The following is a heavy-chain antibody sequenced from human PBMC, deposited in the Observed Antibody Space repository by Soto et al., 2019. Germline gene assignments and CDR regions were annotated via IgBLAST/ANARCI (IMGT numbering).Heavy chain of an antibody. CDR2: INPNSGGT. CDR1: GYTFTGYY. V-gene: IGHV1-2*04. J-gene: IGHJ5*02. Sequence: ASVKVSCKASGYTFTGYYMHWVRQAPGQGLEWMGWINPNSGGTNYAQKFQGWVTMTRDTSISTAYMELSRLRSDDTAVYYRARGIVVVPAAIPVRGVVSWFDPWGQGTLVTVSS. CDR3: ARGIVVVPAAIPVRGVVSWFDP. D-gene: IGHD2-2*02.